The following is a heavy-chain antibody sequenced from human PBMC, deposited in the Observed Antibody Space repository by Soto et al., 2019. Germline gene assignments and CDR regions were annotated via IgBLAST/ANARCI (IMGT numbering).Heavy chain of an antibody. CDR1: GGSISSGDYY. D-gene: IGHD6-19*01. Sequence: QVQLQESGPGLVKPSQTLSLTCTVSGGSISSGDYYWSWIRQPPGKGLEWIGYIYYSGSTYYNPSLKSRVTISVDTSKNQFSLRLSSVTAADTAVYSCARERPDGCRLDPWGQGTLVTVSS. J-gene: IGHJ5*02. CDR2: IYYSGST. V-gene: IGHV4-30-4*01. CDR3: ARERPDGCRLDP.